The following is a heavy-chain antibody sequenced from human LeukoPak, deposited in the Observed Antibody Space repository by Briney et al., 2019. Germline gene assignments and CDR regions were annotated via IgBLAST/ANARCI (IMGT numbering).Heavy chain of an antibody. CDR1: GGSISSSSYY. V-gene: IGHV4-39*01. Sequence: SETLSLTCTVSGGSISSSSYYWGWIRQPPGKGLEWIGSIYYSGSTYYNPSLKSRVTISVDTSKNQFSLKLSSVTAADTAVYYCARLGEWLLSKSWFDPWGQGTLVTVSS. CDR2: IYYSGST. J-gene: IGHJ5*02. D-gene: IGHD3-3*01. CDR3: ARLGEWLLSKSWFDP.